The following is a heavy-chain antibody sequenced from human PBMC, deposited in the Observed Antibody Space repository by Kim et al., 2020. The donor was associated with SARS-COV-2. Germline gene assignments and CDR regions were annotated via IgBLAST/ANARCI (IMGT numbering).Heavy chain of an antibody. Sequence: VKGRFTISRDNSKNTLYLQMNSLRAEDTAVYYCAKYVGYRDSYYYYYMDVWGKGTTVTVSS. D-gene: IGHD1-1*01. CDR3: AKYVGYRDSYYYYYMDV. V-gene: IGHV3-23*01. J-gene: IGHJ6*03.